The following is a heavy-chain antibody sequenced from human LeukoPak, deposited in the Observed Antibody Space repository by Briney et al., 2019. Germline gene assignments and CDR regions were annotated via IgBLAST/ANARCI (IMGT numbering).Heavy chain of an antibody. V-gene: IGHV3-23*01. Sequence: GASVKVSCKASGYTFTSYAMSWVRQAPGKGLEWVSAISGSGGSTYYADSMKGRFTISRDNSKNTLYLQMNILRAEDTAVYYCAKEGANQYYFDYWGQGTLVTVSS. CDR1: GYTFTSYA. J-gene: IGHJ4*02. CDR2: ISGSGGST. CDR3: AKEGANQYYFDY. D-gene: IGHD1-26*01.